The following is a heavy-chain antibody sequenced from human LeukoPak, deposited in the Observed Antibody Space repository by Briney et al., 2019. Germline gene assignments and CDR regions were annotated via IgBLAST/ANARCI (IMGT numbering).Heavy chain of an antibody. V-gene: IGHV3-23*01. J-gene: IGHJ4*02. CDR1: GFTFSSYS. CDR2: ISGSGGST. Sequence: GGSLRLSCAASGFTFSSYSMNWVRQAPGKGLEWVSTISGSGGSTYYADSVKGRLTISRDNSKNTLYLQMNSLRAEDTAVCYCAIGSGSHAFDSWGQGTLVTVSS. CDR3: AIGSGSHAFDS. D-gene: IGHD3-10*01.